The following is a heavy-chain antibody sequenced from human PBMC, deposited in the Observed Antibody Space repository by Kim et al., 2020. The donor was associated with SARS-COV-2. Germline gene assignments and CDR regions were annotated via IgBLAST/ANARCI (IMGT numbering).Heavy chain of an antibody. CDR3: ARDSGPLITMVQGVIIHGHFDY. D-gene: IGHD3-10*01. V-gene: IGHV4-61*01. J-gene: IGHJ4*02. Sequence: SETLSLTCTVSGGSVSSGSYYWSWIRQPPGKGLEWIGYIYYSGSTNYNPSLKSRVTISVDTSKNQFSLKLSSVTAADTAVYYCARDSGPLITMVQGVIIHGHFDYWGQGTLVTVSS. CDR1: GGSVSSGSYY. CDR2: IYYSGST.